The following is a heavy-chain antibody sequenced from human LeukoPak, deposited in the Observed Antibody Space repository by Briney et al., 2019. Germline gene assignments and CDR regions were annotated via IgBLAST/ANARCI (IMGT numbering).Heavy chain of an antibody. CDR3: ARGAFTPPVYSSSWYPLGFDY. CDR2: IYHSGST. CDR1: GGSISSGGYY. J-gene: IGHJ4*02. Sequence: SQTLSLTCTVSGGSISSGGYYWSWIRQPPGKGLEWIGYIYHSGSTYYNPSLKSRVTISVDRSKNQFSLKLSSVTAADTAVYYCARGAFTPPVYSSSWYPLGFDYWGQGTLVTVSS. V-gene: IGHV4-30-2*01. D-gene: IGHD6-13*01.